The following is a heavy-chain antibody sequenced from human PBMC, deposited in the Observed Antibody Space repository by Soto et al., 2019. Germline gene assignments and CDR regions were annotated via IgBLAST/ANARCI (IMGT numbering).Heavy chain of an antibody. J-gene: IGHJ6*02. CDR1: GDSVSSNSAA. V-gene: IGHV6-1*01. D-gene: IGHD3-3*01. CDR3: AGEGVTIFGVVIYYYGMDV. Sequence: SQTLSLTCAISGDSVSSNSAAWNWIRQSPSRGLEWLGRTYYRSKWYNDYAVSVKSRITINPDTSKNQFSLQLNSVTPEDTAVYYCAGEGVTIFGVVIYYYGMDVWGQGTTVTVSS. CDR2: TYYRSKWYN.